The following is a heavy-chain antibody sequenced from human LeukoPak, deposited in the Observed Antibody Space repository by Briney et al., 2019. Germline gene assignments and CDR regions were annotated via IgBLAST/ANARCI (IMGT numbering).Heavy chain of an antibody. D-gene: IGHD3-10*01. V-gene: IGHV3-48*01. CDR3: ARDTHYFGSGSPAFDI. J-gene: IGHJ3*02. CDR1: GFTFSTDS. CDR2: IRFSRSNI. Sequence: AGGSLRLSCAASGFTFSTDSMDWVRQAPGKGLEGVSYIRFSRSNIHYADSVKSRFTISRDNDNKSLYLQMNSLRVEDTAVYYCARDTHYFGSGSPAFDIWGQGTMATVSS.